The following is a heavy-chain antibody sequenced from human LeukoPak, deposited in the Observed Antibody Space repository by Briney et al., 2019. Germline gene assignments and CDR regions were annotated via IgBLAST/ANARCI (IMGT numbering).Heavy chain of an antibody. V-gene: IGHV1-69*05. CDR3: ARGGDGFFDY. J-gene: IGHJ4*02. Sequence: GASVEVSCKASGGTFSSYAISWVRQAPGQGLEWMGGIIPIFGTANYAQKFQGRVTITTDESTSTAYMELSSLRSEDTAVYYCARGGDGFFDYWGQGTLVTVSS. D-gene: IGHD5-24*01. CDR1: GGTFSSYA. CDR2: IIPIFGTA.